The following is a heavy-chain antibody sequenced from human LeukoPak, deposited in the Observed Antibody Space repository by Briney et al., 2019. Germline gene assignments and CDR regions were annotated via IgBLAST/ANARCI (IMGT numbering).Heavy chain of an antibody. V-gene: IGHV3-48*03. CDR1: GFTFSSYE. J-gene: IGHJ4*02. CDR2: ISSSGSTI. CDR3: ARVGRSGYDSRVFDY. D-gene: IGHD5-12*01. Sequence: PGGSLRLSCAASGFTFSSYEMNWVRQDPGKGLEGVSYISSSGSTIYYADSVKGRFTISRDNAKNSLYLQMNSLRAEDTAVYYCARVGRSGYDSRVFDYWGQGTLVTVSS.